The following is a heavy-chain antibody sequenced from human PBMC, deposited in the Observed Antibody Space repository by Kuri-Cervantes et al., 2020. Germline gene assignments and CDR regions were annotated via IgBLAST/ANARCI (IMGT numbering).Heavy chain of an antibody. D-gene: IGHD1-14*01. CDR2: ISAYNGNT. CDR3: ARRKGNWFDP. CDR1: GGTFSSYA. V-gene: IGHV1-18*01. Sequence: ASVKVSCKASGGTFSSYAISWVRQAPGQGLEWMGGISAYNGNTNYAQKLQGRVTMTTDTSTSTAYMELRSLRSDDTAVYYCARRKGNWFDPWGQGTLVTVSS. J-gene: IGHJ5*02.